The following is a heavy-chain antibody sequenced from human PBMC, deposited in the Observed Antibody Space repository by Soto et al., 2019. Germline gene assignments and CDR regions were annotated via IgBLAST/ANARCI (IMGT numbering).Heavy chain of an antibody. D-gene: IGHD6-19*01. CDR2: IYSGGST. V-gene: IGHV3-66*01. J-gene: IGHJ4*02. Sequence: GGSLRLSCAASGFTVSSNYMSWVRQAPGKGLEWVSVIYSGGSTYYADSVKGRFTISRDNSKNTLYLQMNSLRAEDTAVYYCASRSSGWYFDYWGQGTLVTVS. CDR1: GFTVSSNY. CDR3: ASRSSGWYFDY.